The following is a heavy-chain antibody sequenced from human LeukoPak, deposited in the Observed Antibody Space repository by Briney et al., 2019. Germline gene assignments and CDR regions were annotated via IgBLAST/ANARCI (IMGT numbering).Heavy chain of an antibody. CDR2: IGTAGDT. Sequence: GGSLRLSCEASGFSFSGYDMHWVRQATGKGLEWVSAIGTAGDTYYSDSVRGRFTISRENAKNSLDLQMHSLRAGDTAVYYCARSPSYSSSWYALDPWGQGTLVTVSS. J-gene: IGHJ5*02. CDR1: GFSFSGYD. CDR3: ARSPSYSSSWYALDP. V-gene: IGHV3-13*01. D-gene: IGHD6-13*01.